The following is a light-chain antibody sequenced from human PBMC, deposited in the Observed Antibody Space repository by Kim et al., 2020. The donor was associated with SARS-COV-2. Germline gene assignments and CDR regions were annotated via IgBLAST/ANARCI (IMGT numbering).Light chain of an antibody. CDR1: SLRSYY. CDR2: GKN. CDR3: NFPASSGIHVV. J-gene: IGLJ3*02. Sequence: QDPAVSVALGQTVRITCQGDSLRSYYASWYQQKPGQAPVLVIYGKNNRPSGIPDRFSGSSSGNTASLTITGAQAEDEADYYCNFPASSGIHVVFG. V-gene: IGLV3-19*01.